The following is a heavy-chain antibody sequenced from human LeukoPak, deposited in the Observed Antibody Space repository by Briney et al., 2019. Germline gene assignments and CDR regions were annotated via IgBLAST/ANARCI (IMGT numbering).Heavy chain of an antibody. V-gene: IGHV3-21*01. CDR1: GFTFSSYS. Sequence: GGSLRLSCAASGFTFSSYSMNWVRQAPGKGLGWVSPISSSSSYIYYADSVKGRFTISRDNAKNSLYLQMNSLRAEDTAVYYCATATNFYSSGYYPFDYWGQGTLVTVSS. D-gene: IGHD3-22*01. J-gene: IGHJ4*02. CDR3: ATATNFYSSGYYPFDY. CDR2: ISSSSSYI.